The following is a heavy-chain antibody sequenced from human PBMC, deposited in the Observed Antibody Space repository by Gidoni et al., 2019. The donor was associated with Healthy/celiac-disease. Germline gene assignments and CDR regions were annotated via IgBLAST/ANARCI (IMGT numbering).Heavy chain of an antibody. J-gene: IGHJ4*02. D-gene: IGHD4-17*01. CDR2: IYYSGST. V-gene: IGHV4-39*01. CDR1: GGSISSSSYY. Sequence: QLQLQESGPGLVKPSETLSLTCTVSGGSISSSSYYWGWIRQPPGKGLEWIGSIYYSGSTYYNPSLKSRVTISVDTSKNQFSLKLSSVTAADTAVYYCARALRTFRYFDYWGQGTLVTVSS. CDR3: ARALRTFRYFDY.